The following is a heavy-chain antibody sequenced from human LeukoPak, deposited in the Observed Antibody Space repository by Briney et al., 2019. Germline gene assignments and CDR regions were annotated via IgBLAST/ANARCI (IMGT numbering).Heavy chain of an antibody. CDR3: ARGNGGITIFGVVINGNAFDI. V-gene: IGHV4-34*01. CDR2: INHSGST. CDR1: GGSFSGYY. Sequence: SETLSLTCAVYGGSFSGYYWSWIRQPPGKGLEWIGEINHSGSTNYIPSLKSRVTISVDTSKDQFSLKLSSVTAADTAVYYCARGNGGITIFGVVINGNAFDIWGQGTMVTVSS. D-gene: IGHD3-3*01. J-gene: IGHJ3*02.